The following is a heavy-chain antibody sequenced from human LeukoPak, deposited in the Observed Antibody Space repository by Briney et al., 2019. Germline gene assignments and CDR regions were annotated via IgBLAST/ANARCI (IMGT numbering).Heavy chain of an antibody. CDR1: GYTFTSYD. CDR2: MNPNSGNT. D-gene: IGHD2-2*01. V-gene: IGHV1-8*03. CDR3: ARRGIVVVPAATTYYYYYMDV. J-gene: IGHJ6*03. Sequence: GASVKVSCKASGYTFTSYDINWVRQATGQGLEWMGWMNPNSGNTGYAQKFQGRVTITRNTSISTAYMELSSLRSEDTAVYYCARRGIVVVPAATTYYYYYMDVWGKGTTVTVSS.